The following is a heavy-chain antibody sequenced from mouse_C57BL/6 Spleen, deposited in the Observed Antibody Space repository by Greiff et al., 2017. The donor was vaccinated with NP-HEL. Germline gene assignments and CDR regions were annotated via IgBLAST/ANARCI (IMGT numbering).Heavy chain of an antibody. V-gene: IGHV5-9-1*02. Sequence: VQLKESGEGLVKPGGSLKLSCAASGFTFSSYAMSWVRQTPEKRLEWVAYISSGGDYIYYADTVKGRFTISRDNARNTLYLQMSSLKSEDTAMYYCTRGKLVWFAYWGQGTLVTVSA. CDR3: TRGKLVWFAY. D-gene: IGHD4-1*01. CDR2: ISSGGDYI. CDR1: GFTFSSYA. J-gene: IGHJ3*01.